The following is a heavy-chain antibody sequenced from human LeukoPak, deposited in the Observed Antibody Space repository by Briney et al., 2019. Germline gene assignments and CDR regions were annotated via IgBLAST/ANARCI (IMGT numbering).Heavy chain of an antibody. J-gene: IGHJ3*01. CDR2: ITWNGIST. CDR3: ARDGGSYLSDAFDL. Sequence: GGSLRLSCAASRFTFDDYGMSWVRQAPGKGLEYVSGITWNGISTGYADSVKGRFTISRDNAMNSLYLQMSSLRAEDTAFYYCARDGGSYLSDAFDLWGQGTMVTVSS. V-gene: IGHV3-20*04. CDR1: RFTFDDYG. D-gene: IGHD1-26*01.